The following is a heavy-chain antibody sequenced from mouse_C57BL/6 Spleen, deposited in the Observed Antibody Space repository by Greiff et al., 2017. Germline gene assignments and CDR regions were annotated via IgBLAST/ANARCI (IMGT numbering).Heavy chain of an antibody. CDR3: ARWDDYDSDFGY. Sequence: VQLQQSGPELVKPGASVKISCKASGYAFSSSWMNWVKQRPGTGLEWIGRIYPGDGDTTYNGKLKGKATMTADKSSSTAYMQLSSLTSEDSAVYFCARWDDYDSDFGYWGQGTTLTVSS. CDR1: GYAFSSSW. V-gene: IGHV1-82*01. D-gene: IGHD2-4*01. J-gene: IGHJ2*01. CDR2: IYPGDGDT.